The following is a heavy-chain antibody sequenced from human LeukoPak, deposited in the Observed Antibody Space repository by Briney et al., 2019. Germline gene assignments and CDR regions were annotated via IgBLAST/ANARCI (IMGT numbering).Heavy chain of an antibody. V-gene: IGHV3-7*01. Sequence: GGSLRLSCAASGSTFSSYWMSWVRQAPGKGLEWVANIREDGSEKYYVDSAKGRFTISRDNAKNSLYLQMNSLRAEDTAVYYCARGRFCSSISCSHFDYWGRGTLVAVSS. CDR1: GSTFSSYW. CDR3: ARGRFCSSISCSHFDY. D-gene: IGHD2-2*01. J-gene: IGHJ4*02. CDR2: IREDGSEK.